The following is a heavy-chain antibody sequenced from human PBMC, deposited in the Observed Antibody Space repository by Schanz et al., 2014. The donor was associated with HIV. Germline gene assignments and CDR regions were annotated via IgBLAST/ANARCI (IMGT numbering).Heavy chain of an antibody. CDR3: AKDIEVVVAAMGFDY. CDR2: ISGSGGST. J-gene: IGHJ4*02. Sequence: EVQLLESGGDLVQPGKSLKLSCAASGFTFSSYAMTWVRQAPGKGLEWVSAISGSGGSTNYADSVKGRFTISRDNSKNTLYLQMNSLRAEDTAVYYCAKDIEVVVAAMGFDYWGQGTLVTVSS. CDR1: GFTFSSYA. V-gene: IGHV3-23*01. D-gene: IGHD2-15*01.